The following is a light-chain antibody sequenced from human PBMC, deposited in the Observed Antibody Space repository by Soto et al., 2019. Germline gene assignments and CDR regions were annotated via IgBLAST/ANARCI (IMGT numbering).Light chain of an antibody. Sequence: VLTQSPGSLSLSPGERATLSCRASQSVTSSFLAWYQQKPGQAPRLVIYGASIRPAGIPDRFSGSGSGTDFTLTINRLEPEDFAVYYCQQYDKVQINCCLGTGLEIK. CDR1: QSVTSSF. CDR3: QQYDKVQIN. CDR2: GAS. V-gene: IGKV3-20*01. J-gene: IGKJ5*01.